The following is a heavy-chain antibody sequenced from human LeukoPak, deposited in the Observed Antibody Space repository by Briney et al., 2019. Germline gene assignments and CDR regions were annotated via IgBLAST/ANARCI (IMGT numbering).Heavy chain of an antibody. J-gene: IGHJ4*02. V-gene: IGHV3-23*01. Sequence: RAGGPLRLSCAASGFTFSSYAMSWVRQAPGKGLEWVLGISGSGDNTYYADSVKGRLTISRDNSKNMLYVQVNSLGTEDTAAYYCAKGSYYDSSGSFYFDYWGQGTLVTVSS. CDR3: AKGSYYDSSGSFYFDY. CDR1: GFTFSSYA. D-gene: IGHD3-22*01. CDR2: ISGSGDNT.